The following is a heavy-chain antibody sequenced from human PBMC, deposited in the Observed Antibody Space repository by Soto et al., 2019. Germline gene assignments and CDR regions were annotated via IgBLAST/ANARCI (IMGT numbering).Heavy chain of an antibody. Sequence: PSETLSLTCTVSGGSISSSSYYWGWIRQPPGKGLEWIGSIYNSGRTYYNPSLKSRVTISVDTSKNQFSLKLSSVTAADTAVYYCARQNYCSTSSCPPDFDYWGQGTLVTSPQ. V-gene: IGHV4-39*01. CDR2: IYNSGRT. D-gene: IGHD2-2*01. CDR1: GGSISSSSYY. J-gene: IGHJ4*02. CDR3: ARQNYCSTSSCPPDFDY.